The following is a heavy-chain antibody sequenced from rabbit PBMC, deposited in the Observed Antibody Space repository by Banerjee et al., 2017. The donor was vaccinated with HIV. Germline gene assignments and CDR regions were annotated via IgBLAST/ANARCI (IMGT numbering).Heavy chain of an antibody. CDR1: GFDLSSYYY. J-gene: IGHJ4*01. V-gene: IGHV1S45*01. D-gene: IGHD4-1*01. CDR2: IYAGSRGST. Sequence: QEQLVEYGGDLVQPEGSLTLTCKASGFDLSSYYYMCWVRQAPGKGLEWIACIYAGSRGSTIYASWAKGRFTISKTSSTTVTLQMTSLTAADTATYFCARDLAGVIGWNFNFWGPGTLVTVS. CDR3: ARDLAGVIGWNFNF.